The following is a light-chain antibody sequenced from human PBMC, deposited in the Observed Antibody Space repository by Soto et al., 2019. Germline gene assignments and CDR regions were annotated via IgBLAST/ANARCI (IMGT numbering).Light chain of an antibody. V-gene: IGKV1-39*01. J-gene: IGKJ5*01. Sequence: DIQMTQSPSSLSASVGDRVTITCQASQNINNYLNWYQQKPGRAPKLLIYDASNLEAGVPSRFSGSGSGTNFTLTISSLQPEDFATYFCQQNYDTPITFGQGTRLEI. CDR3: QQNYDTPIT. CDR1: QNINNY. CDR2: DAS.